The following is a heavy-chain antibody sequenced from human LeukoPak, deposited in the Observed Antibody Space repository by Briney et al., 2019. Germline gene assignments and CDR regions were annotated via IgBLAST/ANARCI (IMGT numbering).Heavy chain of an antibody. V-gene: IGHV4-59*01. Sequence: SETLSLTCTVSCGSISSYYWSWIRQPPGKGLDWIGYIYYSGSTNYNPSLKSRVTISVDTSKNQFSLKLSSVTAADTAVYYCAREKPSSSWYSDFDYWGQGTLVTVSS. CDR2: IYYSGST. CDR1: CGSISSYY. D-gene: IGHD6-13*01. CDR3: AREKPSSSWYSDFDY. J-gene: IGHJ4*02.